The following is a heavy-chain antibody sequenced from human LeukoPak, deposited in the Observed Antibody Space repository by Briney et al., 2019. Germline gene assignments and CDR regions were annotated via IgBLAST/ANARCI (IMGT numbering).Heavy chain of an antibody. CDR3: ARKTYYYDSGSYSKSYYFDY. J-gene: IGHJ4*02. CDR2: ISRSSTDT. Sequence: PGGSLRLSCAASGFTFTDFYMSWIRQAPGKGLEWLSDISRSSTDTNYADSVKGRFTISRDNAKNSLFLQLNSLRAEDTAVYYCARKTYYYDSGSYSKSYYFDYWGQGTLVTVLS. V-gene: IGHV3-11*06. D-gene: IGHD3-10*01. CDR1: GFTFTDFY.